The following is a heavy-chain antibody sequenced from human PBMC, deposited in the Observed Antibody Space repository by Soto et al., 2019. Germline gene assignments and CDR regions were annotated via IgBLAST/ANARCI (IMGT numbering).Heavy chain of an antibody. CDR2: TRDKVHRYST. J-gene: IGHJ6*02. CDR3: VRVYYYGSGRTHNMEV. V-gene: IGHV3-72*01. Sequence: GSLRLSCAASGFTFSDHYMDWVRQAPGKGLEWVGRTRDKVHRYSTEYAASVKGRFTVSRDDSQNSLFLQMNSLKIEDTAVYFCVRVYYYGSGRTHNMEVWGPGTSVTVFS. CDR1: GFTFSDHY. D-gene: IGHD3-10*01.